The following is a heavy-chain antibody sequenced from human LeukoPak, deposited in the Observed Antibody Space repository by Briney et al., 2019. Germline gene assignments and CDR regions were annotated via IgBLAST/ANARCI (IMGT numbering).Heavy chain of an antibody. CDR2: IYTSGNT. D-gene: IGHD3-10*01. V-gene: IGHV3-53*01. CDR1: GFSVGTNS. Sequence: GGSLRLSCAASGFSVGTNSMSWVRQAPGKGLEWVSVIYTSGNTNSADSVKGRFTISRDTSKNTVFLQMNSLRAEDTAVYYCARGYGSGSLAFDCWGQGTLVTVSS. CDR3: ARGYGSGSLAFDC. J-gene: IGHJ4*02.